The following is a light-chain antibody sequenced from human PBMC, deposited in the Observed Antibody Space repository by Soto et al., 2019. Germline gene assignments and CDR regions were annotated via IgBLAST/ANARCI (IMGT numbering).Light chain of an antibody. J-gene: IGKJ1*01. V-gene: IGKV3-20*01. Sequence: EIVMTQSPATLSVSPGEGVTLSCRASQSMTTKLAWYQHKPGQGPRLLIYGAFTRATGIPDRFSGSGSGTDFTLTISRLEPEDCAVYYCQQFGGSLTWTFGQGTKVDIK. CDR3: QQFGGSLTWT. CDR2: GAF. CDR1: QSMTTK.